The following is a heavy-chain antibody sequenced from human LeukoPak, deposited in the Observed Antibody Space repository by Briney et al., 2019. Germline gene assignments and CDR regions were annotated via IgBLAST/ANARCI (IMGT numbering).Heavy chain of an antibody. Sequence: GGSLRLSCAASGFPFSNNAMTWVRQAPGKGLEWVSALSGSGISTYYADSVKGRFTIPRDNSNNTLFLQMNSLRAEDTAVYYCAKSGSVAGYFDYWGQGTLVTVSS. CDR1: GFPFSNNA. D-gene: IGHD6-19*01. CDR3: AKSGSVAGYFDY. CDR2: LSGSGIST. V-gene: IGHV3-23*01. J-gene: IGHJ4*02.